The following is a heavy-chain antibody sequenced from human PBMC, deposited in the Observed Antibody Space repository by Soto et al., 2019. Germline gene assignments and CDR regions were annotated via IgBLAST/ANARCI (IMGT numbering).Heavy chain of an antibody. CDR1: GGSISSYH. CDR3: ARAGNEYGVDV. CDR2: FYTNGIS. Sequence: PSETLSLTCTVSGGSISSYHWSWIRQSAGQGLEWIGRFYTNGISHYNPSLKSRLSMSADTSKNQLSLILTSVTAADTGVYYCARAGNEYGVDVWGQGTTVTSP. D-gene: IGHD3-10*01. V-gene: IGHV4-4*07. J-gene: IGHJ6*02.